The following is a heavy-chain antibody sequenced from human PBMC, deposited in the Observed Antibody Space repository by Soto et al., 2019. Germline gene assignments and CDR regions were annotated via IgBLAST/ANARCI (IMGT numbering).Heavy chain of an antibody. CDR1: GFTFSDYY. CDR3: ARVLRYFDWFDAFDI. J-gene: IGHJ3*02. V-gene: IGHV3-11*01. Sequence: GGSMRLACAASGFTFSDYYMSRIRQAPGKGLEWVSYISSSGSTIYYADSVKGRFTISRDNAKNSLYLQMNSLRAEDTAVYYCARVLRYFDWFDAFDIWGQGTMVTVSS. D-gene: IGHD3-9*01. CDR2: ISSSGSTI.